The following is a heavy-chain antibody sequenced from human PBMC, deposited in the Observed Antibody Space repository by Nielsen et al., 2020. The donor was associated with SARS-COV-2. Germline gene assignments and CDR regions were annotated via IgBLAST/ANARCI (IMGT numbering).Heavy chain of an antibody. CDR1: GYSFTRDG. D-gene: IGHD3-10*01. CDR2: INTNTGNP. V-gene: IGHV7-4-1*02. J-gene: IGHJ4*02. CDR3: ASITMVRGVITTIDY. Sequence: ASVKVSCKASGYSFTRDGISWVRQAPGQGLEWMGWINTNTGNPTYAQGFTGRFVFSLDTSVSTAYLQISSLKAEDTAVYYCASITMVRGVITTIDYWGQGTLVTVSS.